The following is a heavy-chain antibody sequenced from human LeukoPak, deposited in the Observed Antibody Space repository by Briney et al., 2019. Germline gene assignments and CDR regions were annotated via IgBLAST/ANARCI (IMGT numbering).Heavy chain of an antibody. V-gene: IGHV3-11*04. J-gene: IGHJ4*02. CDR1: GVTFSDYY. CDR3: AKLGRNYFDY. D-gene: IGHD3-10*01. CDR2: ISSSSSII. Sequence: GGSLRLSCAASGVTFSDYYMNWIRQAPGKGLEWVSYISSSSSIIYYADSVKGRFTISRDNAKNSLYLQMNSLRAEDTAVYYCAKLGRNYFDYWGQGTLVTVSS.